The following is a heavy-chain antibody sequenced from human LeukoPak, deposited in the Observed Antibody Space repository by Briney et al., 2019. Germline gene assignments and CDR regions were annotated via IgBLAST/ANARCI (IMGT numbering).Heavy chain of an antibody. CDR2: IYHSGST. CDR1: EFTFSSYAM. V-gene: IGHV4-4*01. J-gene: IGHJ4*02. Sequence: PGGSLRLSCAASEFTFSSYAMSWVRQPPGKGLEWIGEIYHSGSTNYNPSLKSRVTISVDKSKNQFSLKLTSVTAADTAVYFCARWGERRYFDYWGQGTLVTVSS. CDR3: ARWGERRYFDY. D-gene: IGHD3-16*01.